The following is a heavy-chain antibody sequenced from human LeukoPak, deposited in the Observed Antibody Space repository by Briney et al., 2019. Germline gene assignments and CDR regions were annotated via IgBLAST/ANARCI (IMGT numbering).Heavy chain of an antibody. CDR3: ARAGGLGIQNYYYYMDV. CDR2: INSDGSST. D-gene: IGHD7-27*01. V-gene: IGHV3-74*01. J-gene: IGHJ6*03. CDR1: GFTVSSYW. Sequence: GGSLRLSCAASGFTVSSYWMHWVRQAPGKGLVWVSRINSDGSSTSYADSVKGRFTITSDNAKNTLYLQMNSLRAEDTAVYYCARAGGLGIQNYYYYMDVWGKGTTVTVSS.